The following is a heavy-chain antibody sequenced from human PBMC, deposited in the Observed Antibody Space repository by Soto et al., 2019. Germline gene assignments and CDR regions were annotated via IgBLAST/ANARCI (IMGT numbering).Heavy chain of an antibody. CDR2: INHSGST. Sequence: SETLSLTCAVYGGSFSGYYWSWIRQPPGKGLEWIGEINHSGSTNYNPSLKSRVTISVDTSKNQFSLKLSSVTAADTAVYYCARGGGSYRLYYYSGMDVWAQGTTVTVS. CDR1: GGSFSGYY. V-gene: IGHV4-34*01. D-gene: IGHD3-16*02. CDR3: ARGGGSYRLYYYSGMDV. J-gene: IGHJ6*02.